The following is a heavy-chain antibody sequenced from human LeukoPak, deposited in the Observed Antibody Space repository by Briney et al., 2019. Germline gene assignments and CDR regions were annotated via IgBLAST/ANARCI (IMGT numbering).Heavy chain of an antibody. CDR2: IIPIFGTA. J-gene: IGHJ5*02. CDR3: ARDRCSSTSCYAGDWFDP. D-gene: IGHD2-2*01. CDR1: GGTFSSYA. V-gene: IGHV1-69*06. Sequence: GASVKVSCKASGGTFSSYAISWVRQAPGQGLEWMGGIIPIFGTANYAQKFQGRVTTTADKSTSTAYMELSSLRSEDTAVYYCARDRCSSTSCYAGDWFDPWGQGTLVTVSS.